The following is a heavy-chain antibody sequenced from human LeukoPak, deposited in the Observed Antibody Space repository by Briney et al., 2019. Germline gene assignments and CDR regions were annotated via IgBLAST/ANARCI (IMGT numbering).Heavy chain of an antibody. Sequence: SETLSLTCTVSGYSISSGYYWGWIRQPPGKGLEWIGIIYHSGSTNYNPSLKSRVTISVDTSKNQFSLKLSSVTAADTAVYYCARRKVVVTTFDYWGQGTLVTVSS. D-gene: IGHD3-22*01. J-gene: IGHJ4*02. CDR2: IYHSGST. CDR3: ARRKVVVTTFDY. V-gene: IGHV4-38-2*02. CDR1: GYSISSGYY.